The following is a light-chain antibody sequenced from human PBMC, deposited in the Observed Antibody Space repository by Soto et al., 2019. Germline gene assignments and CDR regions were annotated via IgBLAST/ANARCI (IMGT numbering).Light chain of an antibody. J-gene: IGLJ2*01. CDR2: LNIDGSH. CDR1: SGHSTYA. CDR3: QTWATGILV. V-gene: IGLV4-69*01. Sequence: QLVLTQSPSASASLGASVKLTCTLSSGHSTYAIAWHQQQPEKGPRYLMKLNIDGSHIKGDGIPNRFSGSSSGAERYLTISSLQSEDEADYYCQTWATGILVFGGGTKVTVL.